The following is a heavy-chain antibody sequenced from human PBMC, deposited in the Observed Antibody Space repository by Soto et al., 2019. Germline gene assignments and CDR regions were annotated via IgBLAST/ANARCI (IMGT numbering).Heavy chain of an antibody. Sequence: GASVKVSCKASGGTFSSYTISWVRQAPGQGLEWMGGIIPILGIANYAQKFQGRVTITADKSTSTAYMELSSLRSEDTAVYYCARDLDGQLGRDWFDPWGQGTLVTVSS. CDR3: ARDLDGQLGRDWFDP. CDR1: GGTFSSYT. CDR2: IIPILGIA. J-gene: IGHJ5*02. D-gene: IGHD6-6*01. V-gene: IGHV1-69*10.